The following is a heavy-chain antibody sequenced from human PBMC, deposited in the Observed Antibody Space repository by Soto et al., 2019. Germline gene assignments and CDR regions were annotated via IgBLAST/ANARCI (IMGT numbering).Heavy chain of an antibody. D-gene: IGHD5-18*01. CDR3: ARGLGGYSYGGLDS. Sequence: QVQLQQWGAGLLKPSETLTLTCAVSGGSFSAHYWSWIRQPPGKGLEWIGEINHRGSTNYSPSLKSRPAILVDTAKKHFSLKLTSVTAADTAVYYCARGLGGYSYGGLDSWGQGALVTVSS. CDR2: INHRGST. J-gene: IGHJ4*02. CDR1: GGSFSAHY. V-gene: IGHV4-34*01.